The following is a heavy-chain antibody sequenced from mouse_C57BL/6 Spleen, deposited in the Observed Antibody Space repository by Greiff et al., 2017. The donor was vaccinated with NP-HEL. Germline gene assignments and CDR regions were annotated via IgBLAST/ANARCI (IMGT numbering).Heavy chain of an antibody. J-gene: IGHJ4*01. D-gene: IGHD2-4*01. CDR1: GFSLTSYG. CDR2: IWSGGST. V-gene: IGHV2-2*01. Sequence: QVQLKQSGPGLVQPSQSLSITCTVSGFSLTSYGAHWVRQSPGKGLEWLGVIWSGGSTDYNAAFISRLSISKDNSKSQVFFKMNSLQADDTAIYYCARRMITTGYYAMDYWGQGTSVTVSS. CDR3: ARRMITTGYYAMDY.